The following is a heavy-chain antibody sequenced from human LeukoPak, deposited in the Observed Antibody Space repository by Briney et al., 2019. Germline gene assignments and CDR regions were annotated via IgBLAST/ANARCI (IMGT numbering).Heavy chain of an antibody. CDR3: ARSGSYFSK. J-gene: IGHJ4*02. D-gene: IGHD1-26*01. Sequence: PGGSLRLSCAASGFIFSSHWMSWVRQAPGKGLEWVANINLEGTDKNYVDSVKGRFTISRDNAKNSLYLQMSSLRVDDTAMYYCARSGSYFSKWGQGTLVAVSS. CDR2: INLEGTDK. CDR1: GFIFSSHW. V-gene: IGHV3-7*01.